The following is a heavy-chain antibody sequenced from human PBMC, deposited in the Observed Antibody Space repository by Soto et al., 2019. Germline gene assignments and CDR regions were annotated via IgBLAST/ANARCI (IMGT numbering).Heavy chain of an antibody. CDR2: LGAAGDT. CDR1: GFTFSIYD. D-gene: IGHD5-18*01. CDR3: ARGGDTAITALDL. Sequence: EVQLVESGGGFVQPGGSLRLSCAASGFTFSIYDMHWVRQATGKGLEWVSSLGAAGDTYYPGSVKGRFTISRDNSKRSLYLQMVSLRAGDTAVYYCARGGDTAITALDLWGQGILVTVST. J-gene: IGHJ5*02. V-gene: IGHV3-13*01.